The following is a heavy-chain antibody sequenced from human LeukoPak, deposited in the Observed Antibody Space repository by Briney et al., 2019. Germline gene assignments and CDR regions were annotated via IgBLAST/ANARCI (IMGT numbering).Heavy chain of an antibody. Sequence: PGGSLRLSCAASGFTFNNYAMHWVRQAPGKGLEWVALISFDGSNKYYIDSVKGRFTISRDNSKTTLYLQMSSLRAEDTAVYYCAKDMEIVGSSAWGPDYWGQGTLVTVSS. CDR3: AKDMEIVGSSAWGPDY. D-gene: IGHD3-22*01. CDR1: GFTFNNYA. J-gene: IGHJ4*02. V-gene: IGHV3-30*18. CDR2: ISFDGSNK.